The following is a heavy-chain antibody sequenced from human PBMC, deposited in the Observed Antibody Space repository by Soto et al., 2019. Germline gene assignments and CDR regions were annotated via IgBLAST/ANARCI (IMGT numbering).Heavy chain of an antibody. J-gene: IGHJ5*02. D-gene: IGHD3-3*01. CDR3: ARGPILRFLEWFPNWFDP. Sequence: ASVKVSCRASGYTFTSYDINWVRQATGQGLEWMGWMNPNSGNTSYAQKFQGRVTMTRNTSISTAYMELSSLRSEDTAVYYCARGPILRFLEWFPNWFDPWGQGTLVTVSS. CDR2: MNPNSGNT. CDR1: GYTFTSYD. V-gene: IGHV1-8*01.